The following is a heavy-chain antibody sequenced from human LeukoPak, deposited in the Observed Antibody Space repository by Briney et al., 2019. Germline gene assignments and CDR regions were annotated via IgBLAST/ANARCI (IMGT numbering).Heavy chain of an antibody. CDR2: IYSGGAI. Sequence: PGGSLRLSCVDPGCALSIKKMSWVRQAPGKGLEWVSLIYSGGAIRYADSVKGRFTISRDSSKNTLFLQMNDLTDEDTARYYCARRPGNWGQGILVTVSS. CDR3: ARRPGN. V-gene: IGHV3-53*01. D-gene: IGHD1-14*01. CDR1: GCALSIKK. J-gene: IGHJ4*02.